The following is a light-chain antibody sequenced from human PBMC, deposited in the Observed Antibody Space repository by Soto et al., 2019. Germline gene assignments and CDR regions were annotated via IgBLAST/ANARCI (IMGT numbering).Light chain of an antibody. CDR1: QSISNC. CDR2: VTS. V-gene: IGKV1-39*01. Sequence: DIQMTQSPSSLSASVGDRVTITCRASQSISNCLNWYQHTPGKAPKLLIYVTSTLQSGVPSRFSGSGSGTYFTLTISSLQPEDFATYYCQHICNIPYTFGQGTKLEIK. CDR3: QHICNIPYT. J-gene: IGKJ2*01.